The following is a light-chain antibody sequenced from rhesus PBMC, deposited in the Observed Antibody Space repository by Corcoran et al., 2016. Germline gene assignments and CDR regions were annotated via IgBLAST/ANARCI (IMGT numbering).Light chain of an antibody. CDR2: EAS. CDR3: QHYYSSPYS. J-gene: IGKJ2*01. V-gene: IGKV1-25*01. Sequence: DIQMTQSPSSLSASVGDRVTITCRASQAITNDLAWYQQQPGETPKLLIYEASNLQSGIPSRFSGSGSGTDFTLTISSLPPEDFATYCCQHYYSSPYSFGQGTKVEIK. CDR1: QAITND.